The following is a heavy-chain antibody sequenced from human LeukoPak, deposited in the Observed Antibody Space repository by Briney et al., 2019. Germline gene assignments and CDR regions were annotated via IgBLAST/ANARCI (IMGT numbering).Heavy chain of an antibody. CDR3: ARDGNYDFWSGYYEDY. CDR2: ISYDGGTK. J-gene: IGHJ4*02. V-gene: IGHV3-30-3*01. D-gene: IGHD3-3*01. CDR1: GFTFSYYA. Sequence: PGGSLRLSCAASGFTFSYYAMHWVRQAPGKGLEWVAVISYDGGTKYYADSVKGRFTISRDSSKNTLFLQMHSLRAEDTAVYYCARDGNYDFWSGYYEDYWGQGTLVTVSS.